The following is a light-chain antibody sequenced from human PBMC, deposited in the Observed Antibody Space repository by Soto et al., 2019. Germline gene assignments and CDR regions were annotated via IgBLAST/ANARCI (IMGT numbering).Light chain of an antibody. V-gene: IGKV1-33*01. CDR1: HNIKKY. Sequence: DIQMTQSPSSLSASVGHRVTITCQASHNIKKYLNWYQEKPGKAPKLLIYDASNLQTGVPSRFSGSGSGTHFTFTISSLQPEDIATYYCQRYDSLPPTFGQGTRLDIK. CDR3: QRYDSLPPT. CDR2: DAS. J-gene: IGKJ5*01.